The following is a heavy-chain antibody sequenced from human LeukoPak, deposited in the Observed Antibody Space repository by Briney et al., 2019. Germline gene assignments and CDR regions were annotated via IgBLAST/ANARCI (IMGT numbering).Heavy chain of an antibody. D-gene: IGHD3-10*01. CDR2: ISGSGGST. J-gene: IGHJ4*02. CDR1: GFTFSSYA. CDR3: AKSPSITMVRGVDFDY. V-gene: IGHV3-23*01. Sequence: QPGGSLRLSCAASGFTFSSYAMSWVRQAPGKGLEWVSAISGSGGSTYYADSVKGRFTISRDNSKNTLYLQMNSLRAEDTAVYYCAKSPSITMVRGVDFDYWGQGTLVTVSS.